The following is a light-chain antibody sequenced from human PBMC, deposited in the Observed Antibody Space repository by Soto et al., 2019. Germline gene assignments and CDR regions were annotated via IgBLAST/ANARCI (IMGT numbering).Light chain of an antibody. CDR2: AVN. CDR3: SSYRSSDTLEV. CDR1: SEDIGAYDY. V-gene: IGLV2-14*01. Sequence: QSVLTQPASVSASPGQSFFISCTGTSEDIGAYDYVSWYQQHPGKAPKLILYAVNDRPSGVSSRFSGSKSGNTASLTISGVQPDGEADYYCSSYRSSDTLEVFGTGTKVTGL. J-gene: IGLJ1*01.